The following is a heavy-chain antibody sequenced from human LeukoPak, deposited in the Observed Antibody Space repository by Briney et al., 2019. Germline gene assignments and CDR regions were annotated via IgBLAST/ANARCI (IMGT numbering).Heavy chain of an antibody. CDR2: TSAYNGNP. CDR3: ARKISSGWLDDFDY. Sequence: GASVRVSCTASVYTVTSYGISGLRQAPGQGVEWMGWTSAYNGNPTHAQKLQGRVTMTTDTSTSTAYMQLSSLRSDDTAVYYCARKISSGWLDDFDYWGQGTLVTVSS. CDR1: VYTVTSYG. D-gene: IGHD6-19*01. V-gene: IGHV1-18*01. J-gene: IGHJ4*02.